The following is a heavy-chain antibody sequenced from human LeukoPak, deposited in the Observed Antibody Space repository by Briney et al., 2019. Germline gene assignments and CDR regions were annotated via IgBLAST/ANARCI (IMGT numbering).Heavy chain of an antibody. CDR2: MNPNSGNT. CDR3: ARGRRGWSGYSFSRNYYMDV. V-gene: IGHV1-8*01. D-gene: IGHD3-3*01. J-gene: IGHJ6*03. CDR1: GYTFTSYD. Sequence: ASVKVSCKASGYTFTSYDINWARQATGQGLEWMGWMNPNSGNTGYAQKFQGRVTMTRNTSISTAYMELSSLRSEDTAVYYCARGRRGWSGYSFSRNYYMDVWGKGTTVTVSS.